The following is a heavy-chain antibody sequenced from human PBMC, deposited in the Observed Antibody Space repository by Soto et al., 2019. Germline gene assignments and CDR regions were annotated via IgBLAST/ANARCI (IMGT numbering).Heavy chain of an antibody. CDR2: ISSSGGST. CDR3: APNSGGTPNWGSFAY. V-gene: IGHV3-23*01. CDR1: GFTFSTYA. J-gene: IGHJ4*02. Sequence: EVQLLESGGGLVQPGGSLRLSCAASGFTFSTYAMSWVRQAPGKWLEWVSGISSSGGSTYYADSVKGRFTISRDNSKNTLCLQMNSLRDEDTAVYYCAPNSGGTPNWGSFAYWGQGTVVTVSS. D-gene: IGHD7-27*01.